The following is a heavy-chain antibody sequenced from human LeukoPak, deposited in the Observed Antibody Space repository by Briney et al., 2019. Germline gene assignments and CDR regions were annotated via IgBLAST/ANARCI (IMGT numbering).Heavy chain of an antibody. CDR2: IHHSGSA. Sequence: SETLSLTCTVSGDSITNYYWSWIRHSPGKGLESIGFIHHSGSADYNPSLKSRVTMSVDTSKNRFSLKMSSVTAADTAVYHCARARRVAVRGQYFDFWGQGALVTVSS. D-gene: IGHD3-10*02. CDR3: ARARRVAVRGQYFDF. V-gene: IGHV4-59*01. CDR1: GDSITNYY. J-gene: IGHJ4*02.